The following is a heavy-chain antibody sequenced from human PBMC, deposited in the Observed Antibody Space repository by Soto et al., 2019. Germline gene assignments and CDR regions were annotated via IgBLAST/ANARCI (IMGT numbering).Heavy chain of an antibody. CDR3: TTDYPRSLPGY. Sequence: GGSLRLSCAASGVTFSNAWMSWVRQAPGKGLEWVGRIKSKTDGGTTDYAAPVKGRFTISRDDSKNTLYLQMNSLKTEDTAVYYCTTDYPRSLPGYWGQGTLVTVSS. V-gene: IGHV3-15*01. CDR2: IKSKTDGGTT. J-gene: IGHJ4*02. CDR1: GVTFSNAW.